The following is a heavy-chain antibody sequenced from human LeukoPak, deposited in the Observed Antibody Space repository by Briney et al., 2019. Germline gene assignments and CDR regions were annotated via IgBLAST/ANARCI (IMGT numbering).Heavy chain of an antibody. J-gene: IGHJ4*02. CDR1: VYTSTSYP. CDR3: ARGYDYGDYVGDFDY. Sequence: ASAKVSCKASVYTSTSYPISCVRQAPGQGLECMGWITTYNGNTNYAQKLQGRVTITTDTSTSTAYMDLRGLRSDGAAVYYCARGYDYGDYVGDFDYWGQGTLVTVSS. D-gene: IGHD4-17*01. CDR2: ITTYNGNT. V-gene: IGHV1-18*01.